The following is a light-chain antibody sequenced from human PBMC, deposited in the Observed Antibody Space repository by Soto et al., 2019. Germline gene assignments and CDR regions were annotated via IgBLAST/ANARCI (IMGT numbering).Light chain of an antibody. Sequence: QLVLTQSSSASASLGSSVKLTCTLSSGHSSYIIAWHQQQPGKALRYLMKLEGSGSYNKGSGVPDRFSGSSSGADRYLTISNLQFEDEADYYCETWDFNTRVFGGGTKVTVL. CDR3: ETWDFNTRV. J-gene: IGLJ3*02. CDR1: SGHSSYI. V-gene: IGLV4-60*02. CDR2: LEGSGSY.